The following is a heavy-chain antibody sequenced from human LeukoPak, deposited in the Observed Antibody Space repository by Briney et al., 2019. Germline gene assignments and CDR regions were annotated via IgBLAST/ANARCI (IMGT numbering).Heavy chain of an antibody. CDR1: GSTFNSYA. CDR2: ISVSGGST. D-gene: IGHD6-13*01. CDR3: AKPLGTGIAAAGDLFDY. J-gene: IGHJ4*02. Sequence: GGSLRLSCAASGSTFNSYAMSWVRQAPGKGLEWVSGISVSGGSTYYADSVKGRFTISSDNSKKTLYLQMNSLRAEDTAVYYCAKPLGTGIAAAGDLFDYWGQGTLVTVSS. V-gene: IGHV3-23*01.